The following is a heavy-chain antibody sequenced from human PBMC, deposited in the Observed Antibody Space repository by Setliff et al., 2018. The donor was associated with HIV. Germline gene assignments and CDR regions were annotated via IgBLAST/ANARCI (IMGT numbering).Heavy chain of an antibody. CDR1: GYTFTGYY. CDR2: ISPKSGAI. V-gene: IGHV1-2*02. Sequence: ASVKVSCKASGYTFTGYYIDWLRQAPAHGLEWMGRISPKSGAINYAQKFQGRVTVTRDTSISTAYMELRRLTSDDTAVYYCARGGLYWGQGTLVTVSS. CDR3: ARGGLY. J-gene: IGHJ4*02. D-gene: IGHD3-10*01.